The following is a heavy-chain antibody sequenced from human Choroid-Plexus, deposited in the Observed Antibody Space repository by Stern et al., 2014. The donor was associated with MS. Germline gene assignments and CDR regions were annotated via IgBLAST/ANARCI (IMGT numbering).Heavy chain of an antibody. V-gene: IGHV1-2*02. CDR1: GYIFTGYY. CDR2: INPTTGGT. Sequence: QVQLGQSGAEVKKLGASVKVSCKTSGYIFTGYYIHWVRQAPGQGLEWMAWINPTTGGTKYAQKFQGRVTMSRDTSISTAYVELSSLTSDDTAVYYCARDQRGITIFGVVTDYYYLGMDVWGQGTTVTVSS. D-gene: IGHD3-3*01. J-gene: IGHJ6*02. CDR3: ARDQRGITIFGVVTDYYYLGMDV.